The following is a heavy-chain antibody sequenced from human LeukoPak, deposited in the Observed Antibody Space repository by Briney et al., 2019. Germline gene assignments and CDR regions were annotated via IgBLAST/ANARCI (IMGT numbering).Heavy chain of an antibody. CDR3: AKDTCSSTSCYKDSMDV. J-gene: IGHJ6*04. CDR1: GFTFDDYA. CDR2: ISWNSGSI. D-gene: IGHD2-2*02. Sequence: GGSPRLSCAASGFTFDDYAMHWVRQAPGKGLEWVSGISWNSGSIGYADSVKGRFTISRDNAKNSLYLQMNSLRAEDTALYYCAKDTCSSTSCYKDSMDVWGKGTTVTVSS. V-gene: IGHV3-9*01.